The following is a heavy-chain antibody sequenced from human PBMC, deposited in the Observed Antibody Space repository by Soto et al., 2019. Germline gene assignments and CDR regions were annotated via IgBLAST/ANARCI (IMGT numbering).Heavy chain of an antibody. D-gene: IGHD3-10*01. Sequence: QVQLQESGPGLVKPSGTLSLTCAVSGGSISSSNWWSWVRQPPGKGLEWIGETHHSGTTNYNPSLKSRVTISVDKSKNQFTLKLSSVTAADTAVYYCAREGSGSSFFDYWGQGTLVTVSS. CDR3: AREGSGSSFFDY. CDR1: GGSISSSNW. CDR2: THHSGTT. J-gene: IGHJ4*02. V-gene: IGHV4-4*02.